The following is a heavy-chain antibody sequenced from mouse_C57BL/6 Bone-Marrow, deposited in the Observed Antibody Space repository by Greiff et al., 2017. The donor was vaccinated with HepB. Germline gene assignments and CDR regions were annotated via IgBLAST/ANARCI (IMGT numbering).Heavy chain of an antibody. V-gene: IGHV1-74*01. CDR2: IHPSDSDT. D-gene: IGHD2-5*01. CDR3: AIETYYSNDVGYWYFDV. Sequence: QVQLQQPGAELVKPGASVKVSCKASGYTFTSYWMHWVKQRPGQGLEWIGRIHPSDSDTNYNQKFKGKATLSVDKSSSTAYMQLSSLTSEDSAVYYCAIETYYSNDVGYWYFDVWGTGTTVTVAS. CDR1: GYTFTSYW. J-gene: IGHJ1*03.